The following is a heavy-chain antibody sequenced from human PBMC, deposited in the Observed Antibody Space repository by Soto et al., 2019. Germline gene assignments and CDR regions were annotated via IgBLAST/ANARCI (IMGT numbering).Heavy chain of an antibody. V-gene: IGHV1-69*13. CDR3: SRGPDYAGYIDD. CDR1: GGTFSNHA. Sequence: SVKVSCKASGGTFSNHAINWVRQAPGQGPEWMGGIILPFGTANYAQNFQGRVTITADESMTTAYLELNGLRSEDTAVYYCSRGPDYAGYIDDWSQGSLVTVSS. D-gene: IGHD4-17*01. J-gene: IGHJ4*02. CDR2: IILPFGTA.